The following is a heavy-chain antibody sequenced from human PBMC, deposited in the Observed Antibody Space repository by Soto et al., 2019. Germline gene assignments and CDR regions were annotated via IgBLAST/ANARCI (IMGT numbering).Heavy chain of an antibody. CDR1: GFTFPSYN. D-gene: IGHD6-19*01. J-gene: IGHJ4*02. CDR3: ATGYTAVPGVNGHYLQY. V-gene: IGHV3-21*01. Sequence: GALRLSCTDSGFTFPSYNMNWVRQAPGKGLEWVSSISHSSSEIYYADSVKGRFTISRDNAKNSLYLQMNSLRAGDAAVYYCATGYTAVPGVNGHYLQYWGQGPPVTVSS. CDR2: ISHSSSEI.